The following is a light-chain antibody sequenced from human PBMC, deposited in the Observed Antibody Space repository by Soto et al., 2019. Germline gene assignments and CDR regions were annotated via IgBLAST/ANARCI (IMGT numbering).Light chain of an antibody. CDR2: GAS. Sequence: EIVLTQSPGTLSLSPGERATLSCRASQSVSRGYLAWYQQKPGQAPRLLIYGASSRATGIPDRFSGSGSRTDFTLTISRLEPEDSAVYYCQQYGTSRTFGQGTKVEIK. V-gene: IGKV3-20*01. J-gene: IGKJ1*01. CDR3: QQYGTSRT. CDR1: QSVSRGY.